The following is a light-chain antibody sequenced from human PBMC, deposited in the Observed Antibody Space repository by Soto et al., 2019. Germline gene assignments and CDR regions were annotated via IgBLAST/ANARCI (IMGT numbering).Light chain of an antibody. CDR2: DVS. J-gene: IGLJ2*01. V-gene: IGLV2-14*01. CDR3: SSYTSSSTVV. CDR1: SSDVGGYNY. Sequence: QSALTQPASVSGSPGQSITISCTGTSSDVGGYNYVSWYQQHPGKATKLMIYDVSNRPSGFSNRFSGSKSGNTAALTISGLQAEDESDYYCSSYTSSSTVVFGGGTKLT.